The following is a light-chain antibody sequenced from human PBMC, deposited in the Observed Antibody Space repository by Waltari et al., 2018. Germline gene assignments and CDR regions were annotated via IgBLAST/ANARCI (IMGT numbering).Light chain of an antibody. CDR1: GRAVGGYDY. J-gene: IGLJ2*01. CDR2: DVY. Sequence: QSALTQPASVSGSPGQAIIISCTCTGRAVGGYDYVSWYQQYPGKAPRLIIYDVYNRPSGVSNRFSGSKSDNTASLTISGLQAEDESVYYCSSYTSSGVVFGGGTKLTVL. CDR3: SSYTSSGVV. V-gene: IGLV2-14*01.